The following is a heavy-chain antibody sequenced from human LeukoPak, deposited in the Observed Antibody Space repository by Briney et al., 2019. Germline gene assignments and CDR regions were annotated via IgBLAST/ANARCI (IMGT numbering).Heavy chain of an antibody. D-gene: IGHD1-26*01. CDR3: ARAPWGSGSYDDY. V-gene: IGHV1-8*01. J-gene: IGHJ4*02. CDR2: MNPNSGNT. Sequence: ASVKVSCKASGYTFTSYDINWVRQATGQGLEWMGWMNPNSGNTGYAQKFQGRVTMTRNTSISTAYMELSSLRSEDTAVNYCARAPWGSGSYDDYWGQGTLVTVSS. CDR1: GYTFTSYD.